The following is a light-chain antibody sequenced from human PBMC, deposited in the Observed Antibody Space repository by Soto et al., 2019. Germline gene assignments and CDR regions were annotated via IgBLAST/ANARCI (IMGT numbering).Light chain of an antibody. CDR1: QSVSSN. CDR3: HQYHNWPPHT. V-gene: IGKV3-15*01. Sequence: ETVMMQSPTTLSVSPGERATLSCRASQSVSSNLAWYQQKPGQAPRLLIYGASTKATGTPARFSGSGSGTEFTLTISSLQSEDFAVYYCHQYHNWPPHTFGQGTKLEIK. CDR2: GAS. J-gene: IGKJ2*01.